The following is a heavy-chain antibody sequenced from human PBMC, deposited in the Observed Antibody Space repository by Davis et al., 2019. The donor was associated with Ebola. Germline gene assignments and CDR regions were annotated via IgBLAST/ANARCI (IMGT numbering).Heavy chain of an antibody. Sequence: ASVKVSCKASGYTFTSYGISWVRQAPGQGLEWMGWISGYNGNTNYAQKFQGRVTMTTDTSTSTAYMDLRSLRSDDTAVYYCASSSGWLRLDYFDYWGQGTLVTVSS. CDR1: GYTFTSYG. D-gene: IGHD5-12*01. V-gene: IGHV1-18*01. CDR3: ASSSGWLRLDYFDY. J-gene: IGHJ4*02. CDR2: ISGYNGNT.